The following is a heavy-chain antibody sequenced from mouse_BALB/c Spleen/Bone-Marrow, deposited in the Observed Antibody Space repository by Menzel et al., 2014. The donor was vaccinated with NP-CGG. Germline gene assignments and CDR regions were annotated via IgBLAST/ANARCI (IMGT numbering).Heavy chain of an antibody. CDR1: GYTFTSYW. V-gene: IGHV1-7*01. CDR2: INPSTGYT. J-gene: IGHJ3*01. D-gene: IGHD1-1*01. CDR3: ARLEDYSFAY. Sequence: QVHVKQSGAELAKPGASVKMSCKASGYTFTSYWMHWVKQRPGQGLEWIGYINPSTGYTEYNQKFKDKATLTADKSSSTAYMQLSSLTSEDSAVYYCARLEDYSFAYWGQGTLVTVSA.